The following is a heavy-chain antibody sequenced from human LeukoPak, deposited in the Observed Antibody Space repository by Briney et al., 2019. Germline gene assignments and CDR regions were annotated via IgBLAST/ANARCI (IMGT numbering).Heavy chain of an antibody. D-gene: IGHD3-16*01. CDR3: ARSPAFGGL. Sequence: SETLSLTCTVSGYSISNGYYWGWIRQPPGKGLEWIGYIYNNGRTNYNPSLKSRVAISVGTSNNQFSLKLSSVTAADTAVYYCARSPAFGGLWGQGTLVTVSS. CDR2: IYNNGRT. J-gene: IGHJ4*02. V-gene: IGHV4-61*01. CDR1: GYSISNGYY.